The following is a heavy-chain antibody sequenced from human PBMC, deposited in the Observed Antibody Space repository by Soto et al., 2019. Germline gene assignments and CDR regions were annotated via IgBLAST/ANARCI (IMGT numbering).Heavy chain of an antibody. D-gene: IGHD6-6*01. V-gene: IGHV4-31*03. CDR3: AGGSSKSWFDP. CDR1: GGSIRSDGYY. Sequence: PSETLSLTCTVSGGSIRSDGYYWSWIRQHPGKGLEWIGYIYYSGSTYYNPSLKSRVSISADTSNNQFSLKLTSVTAADTAVYYCAGGSSKSWFDPWGQGXLVTVYS. J-gene: IGHJ5*02. CDR2: IYYSGST.